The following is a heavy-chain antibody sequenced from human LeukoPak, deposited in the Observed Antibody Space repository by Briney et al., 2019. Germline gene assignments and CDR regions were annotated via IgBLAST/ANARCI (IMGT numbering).Heavy chain of an antibody. CDR1: GYTFTSCD. V-gene: IGHV1-8*01. J-gene: IGHJ4*02. Sequence: ASVKVSCKASGYTFTSCDINWVRQATGQGLEWMGWMNPNSGNTGYAQKFQGRVTMTRNTSISTAYMELSSLRSEDTAVYYCATPAGIAARTLNWGQGTLVTVSS. CDR2: MNPNSGNT. D-gene: IGHD6-6*01. CDR3: ATPAGIAARTLN.